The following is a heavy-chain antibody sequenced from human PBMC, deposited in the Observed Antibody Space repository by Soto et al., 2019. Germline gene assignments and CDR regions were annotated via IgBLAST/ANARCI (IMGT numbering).Heavy chain of an antibody. V-gene: IGHV5-10-1*01. CDR3: AKLLRSDYGMDV. J-gene: IGHJ6*02. CDR1: GYSFANYW. Sequence: PGESLKISCEASGYSFANYWIGWVRQMPGKGLEWMGRIDPYDYSTNYSPSFQGRVTISVDKSISTAYLQWSSLKASDSAMYYCAKLLRSDYGMDVWGQGTTVTVSS. CDR2: IDPYDYST. D-gene: IGHD2-15*01.